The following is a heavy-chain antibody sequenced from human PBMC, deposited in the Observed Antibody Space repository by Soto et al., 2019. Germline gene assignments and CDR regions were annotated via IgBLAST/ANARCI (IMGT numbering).Heavy chain of an antibody. Sequence: QVQLVQSGAEVKKPGSSVKVSCKASGGTFSSYTISWVRQAPGQGLEWMGRIIPILGIANYAQKFQGRVXIXAXXSTSTAYMELSSLRSEDTAVYYCARFRNYGDYVDYWGQGTLVTVSS. J-gene: IGHJ4*02. V-gene: IGHV1-69*02. D-gene: IGHD4-17*01. CDR2: IIPILGIA. CDR1: GGTFSSYT. CDR3: ARFRNYGDYVDY.